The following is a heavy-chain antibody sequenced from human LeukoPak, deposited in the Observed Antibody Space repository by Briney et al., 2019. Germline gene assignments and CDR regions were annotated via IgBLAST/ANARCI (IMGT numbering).Heavy chain of an antibody. Sequence: GGSLRLSCAASGFPVSSNYMSWVRQAPGKGLEWVSVIYSGGSTYYADSVKGRFTISRDKSKNMLYLQMNSLRAEDTAVYYCASNYYVTKAAFDIWGQGTMVTVSP. CDR1: GFPVSSNY. V-gene: IGHV3-53*01. J-gene: IGHJ3*02. CDR2: IYSGGST. CDR3: ASNYYVTKAAFDI. D-gene: IGHD3-10*02.